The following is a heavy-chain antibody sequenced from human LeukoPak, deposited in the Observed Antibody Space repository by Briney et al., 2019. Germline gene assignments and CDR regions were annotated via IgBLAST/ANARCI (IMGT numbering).Heavy chain of an antibody. CDR2: ISAYNGNT. Sequence: ASVKVSCKASGYRFSNFGISWVRQAPGQGLEWMGWISAYNGNTDYAQTFRDRVTMTTDTSTSTAYMELRSLRSDDTAVYYCAREAVGGSYSRGFDYWGQGTLVTVSS. CDR1: GYRFSNFG. V-gene: IGHV1-18*01. CDR3: AREAVGGSYSRGFDY. D-gene: IGHD1-26*01. J-gene: IGHJ4*02.